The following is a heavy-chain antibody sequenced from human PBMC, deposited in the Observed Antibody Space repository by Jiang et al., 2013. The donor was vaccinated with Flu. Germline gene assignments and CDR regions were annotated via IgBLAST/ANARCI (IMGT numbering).Heavy chain of an antibody. CDR2: IYYSGTT. D-gene: IGHD3-10*01. Sequence: GSGLVKPSQTLSLTCTVSGGSISSGDCYWSWIRQPPGKGLEWIGYIYYSGTTYYSPSLRGRVTISVDTSKNQFSLKLRSVTAADTAVYYCARDRGTLWSGEPDWGQGTLVTVSS. CDR1: GGSISSGDCY. J-gene: IGHJ4*02. CDR3: ARDRGTLWSGEPD. V-gene: IGHV4-30-4*01.